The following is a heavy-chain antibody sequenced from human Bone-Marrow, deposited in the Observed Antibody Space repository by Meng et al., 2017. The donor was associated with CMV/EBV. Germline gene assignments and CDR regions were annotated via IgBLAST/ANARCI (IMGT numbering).Heavy chain of an antibody. Sequence: ASVKVSCKKTGYTFTSYGISWVRQAPGQGLEWMGWISAYNANTNYAQKLQGRVTMTTDTSTSTAYMDLRSLRPDDTAVYYCARDLSALSRQRLDYWGQGTLVTVSS. D-gene: IGHD1-1*01. V-gene: IGHV1-18*01. CDR2: ISAYNANT. CDR3: ARDLSALSRQRLDY. CDR1: GYTFTSYG. J-gene: IGHJ4*02.